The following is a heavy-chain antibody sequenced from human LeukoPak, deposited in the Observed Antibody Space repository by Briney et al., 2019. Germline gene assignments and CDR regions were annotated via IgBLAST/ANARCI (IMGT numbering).Heavy chain of an antibody. J-gene: IGHJ3*02. D-gene: IGHD6-13*01. Sequence: SETLSLTCAVYGGSFSGYYWSWIRQPPGKGLEWIGEINHSGSTNYNPSLKSRVTISVDTSKNQFSLKLSSVTAADTAVYYCARDQGSSSWPHDAFDIWGQGTMVTVSS. CDR2: INHSGST. CDR1: GGSFSGYY. CDR3: ARDQGSSSWPHDAFDI. V-gene: IGHV4-34*01.